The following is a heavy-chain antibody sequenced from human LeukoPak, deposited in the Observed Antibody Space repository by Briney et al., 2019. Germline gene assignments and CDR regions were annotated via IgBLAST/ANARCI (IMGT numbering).Heavy chain of an antibody. CDR2: INQDASVR. V-gene: IGHV3-7*01. D-gene: IGHD6-13*01. J-gene: IGHJ4*02. CDR3: ARDPGSSSFDL. CDR1: GFSFSTYW. Sequence: PGGSLRLSCAASGFSFSTYWMSWVRQTPEKGLEFVANINQDASVRNYMDSLKGRCTISRDNAKKSVYLEINSLRADDTAVYYCARDPGSSSFDLWGQGALVTVSP.